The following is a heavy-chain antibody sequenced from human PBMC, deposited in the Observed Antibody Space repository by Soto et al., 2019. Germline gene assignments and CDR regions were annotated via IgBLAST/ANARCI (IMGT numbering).Heavy chain of an antibody. J-gene: IGHJ4*02. CDR2: ISYDGSNK. Sequence: PGGSLRLSCAASGFTFSSYGMHWVRQAPGKGLEWVAVISYDGSNKYYADSVKGRFTISRDNSKNTLYLQMNSLRAEDTAVYYCAKIGGIAAAGPLDYWGQGTLVTVSS. CDR3: AKIGGIAAAGPLDY. D-gene: IGHD6-13*01. V-gene: IGHV3-30*18. CDR1: GFTFSSYG.